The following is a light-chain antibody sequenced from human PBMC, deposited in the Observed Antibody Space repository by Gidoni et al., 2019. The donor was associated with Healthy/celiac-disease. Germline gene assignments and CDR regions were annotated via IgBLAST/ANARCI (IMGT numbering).Light chain of an antibody. CDR1: QSVSSN. J-gene: IGKJ4*01. CDR3: QQYNNWPLT. V-gene: IGKV3-15*01. CDR2: GAS. Sequence: EIVMTQSPATLSVSPGERPTLSCRASQSVSSNLAGYQQKPGQAPRLLIYGASTRATGIPARFSGSGSGTEFTLTISSLQSEDFAVYYCQQYNNWPLTFGGGTKVEIK.